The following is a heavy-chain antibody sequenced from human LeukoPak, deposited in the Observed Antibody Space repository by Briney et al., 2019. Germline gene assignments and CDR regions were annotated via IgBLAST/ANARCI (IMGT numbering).Heavy chain of an antibody. V-gene: IGHV1-2*02. CDR1: GYTFTGYY. J-gene: IGHJ4*02. CDR2: INPNSGGT. D-gene: IGHD3-22*01. CDR3: ASVIDYYDSSGLNY. Sequence: ASVKVSCKASGYTFTGYYMHWVRQAPGQGLEWMGWINPNSGGTNYAQKFQGRVTMTRDTSISTAYMELSRLRSDDAAVYYCASVIDYYDSSGLNYWGQGTLVTVSS.